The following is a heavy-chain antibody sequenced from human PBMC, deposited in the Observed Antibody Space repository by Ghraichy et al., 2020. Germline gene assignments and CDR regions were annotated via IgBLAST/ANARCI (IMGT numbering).Heavy chain of an antibody. D-gene: IGHD4-17*01. Sequence: SETLSLTCTVSGGSISSGDYYWSWIRQPPGKGLEWIGYIYYSGSTYYNPSLKSRVTISVDTSKNQFSLKLSSVTAADTAVYYCARERYGDYSLFDYWGQGTLVTVSS. V-gene: IGHV4-30-4*01. J-gene: IGHJ4*02. CDR3: ARERYGDYSLFDY. CDR1: GGSISSGDYY. CDR2: IYYSGST.